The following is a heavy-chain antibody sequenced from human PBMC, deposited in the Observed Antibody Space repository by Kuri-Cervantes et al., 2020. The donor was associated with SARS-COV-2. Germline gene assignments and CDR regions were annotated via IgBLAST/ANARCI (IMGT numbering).Heavy chain of an antibody. V-gene: IGHV3-73*01. CDR1: GFTFSGSA. D-gene: IGHD2-8*02. Sequence: GGSLRLSCAASGFTFSGSAMHWVRQASGKGLEWVGRIRSKANSYATAYAASVKGRFTISRDDSKNTAYLQMSSLKTEDTAVYYCTRHVGTGAGYYYYGMDVWGQGTTVTVSS. J-gene: IGHJ6*02. CDR3: TRHVGTGAGYYYYGMDV. CDR2: IRSKANSYAT.